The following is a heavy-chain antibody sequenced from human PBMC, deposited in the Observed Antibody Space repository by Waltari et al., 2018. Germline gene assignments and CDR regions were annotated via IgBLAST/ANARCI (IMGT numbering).Heavy chain of an antibody. D-gene: IGHD5-12*01. CDR2: IYYSGST. V-gene: IGHV4-59*11. J-gene: IGHJ4*02. Sequence: QVQLQESGPGLVKPSETLSLTCTVSGGSISSHYWSWIRQPPGKGLEWIGYIYYSGSTNYNPSLKSRVTISVDTSKNQFSLKLSSVTAADTAGYYCARYHYTPYSGYGVWGQGTLVTVSS. CDR3: ARYHYTPYSGYGV. CDR1: GGSISSHY.